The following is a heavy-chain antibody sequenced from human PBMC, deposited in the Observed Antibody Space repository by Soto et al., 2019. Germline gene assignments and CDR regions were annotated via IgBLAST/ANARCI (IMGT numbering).Heavy chain of an antibody. CDR3: ASIGISAAGRNFDY. D-gene: IGHD6-13*01. Sequence: QVQLVQSGAEVKKPGSSVKVSCKASGGTFSSYTISWVRQAPGQGLEWMGRIIPILGIANYAQKFQGRVQITADKSTRTAYMEVSSLRSEDTGVYYCASIGISAAGRNFDYWGQGTLVTVSS. CDR2: IIPILGIA. V-gene: IGHV1-69*02. CDR1: GGTFSSYT. J-gene: IGHJ4*02.